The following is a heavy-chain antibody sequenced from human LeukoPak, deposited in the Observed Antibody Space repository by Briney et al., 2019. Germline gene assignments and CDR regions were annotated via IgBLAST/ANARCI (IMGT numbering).Heavy chain of an antibody. CDR2: IYYSGTT. J-gene: IGHJ1*01. V-gene: IGHV4-59*06. CDR1: GGSISNYY. D-gene: IGHD3-22*01. Sequence: SETLSLTCTVSGGSISNYYWSWIRQPPGKGLEWIGYIYYSGTTYYNPSLRSRVTISTDTSNNQFSLKLSSVTAADTAVYYCASSGGEYFQHWGQGTLVIVSS. CDR3: ASSGGEYFQH.